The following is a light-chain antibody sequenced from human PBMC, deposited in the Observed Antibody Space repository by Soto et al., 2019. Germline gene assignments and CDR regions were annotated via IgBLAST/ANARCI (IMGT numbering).Light chain of an antibody. V-gene: IGLV1-44*01. J-gene: IGLJ2*01. CDR1: SSNIGSNT. CDR3: AAWDDSLNAMV. Sequence: QSVLTQPPSASGTPGQRVTISCSGSSSNIGSNTVNWYQQHPGTAPKLLIYSNNQRPSGVPDRFSGSKSGTSASLAISGLQSEDEADDYCAAWDDSLNAMVFGAGTKLTVL. CDR2: SNN.